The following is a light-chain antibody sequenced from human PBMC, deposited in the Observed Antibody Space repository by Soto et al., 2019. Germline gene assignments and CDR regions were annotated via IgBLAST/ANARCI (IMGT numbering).Light chain of an antibody. CDR3: GSWDSSLSADV. CDR1: SSNIGGNS. V-gene: IGLV1-51*01. CDR2: DDN. Sequence: QSAMTQPPSVSAAPGQKVTISCSGSSSNIGGNSVSWYQQLPGTAPKLLIYDDNKRPSGIPDRFSGSKSGTSATLGITGFQTGDEADYYCGSWDSSLSADVFGTGTKLTV. J-gene: IGLJ1*01.